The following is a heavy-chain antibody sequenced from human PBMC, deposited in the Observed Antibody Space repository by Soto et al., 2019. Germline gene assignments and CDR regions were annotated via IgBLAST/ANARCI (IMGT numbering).Heavy chain of an antibody. J-gene: IGHJ6*02. D-gene: IGHD3-16*02. CDR3: ARVGYDYVWGSYRAGYGMDV. V-gene: IGHV3-48*03. Sequence: EVQLVESGGGLVQPGGSLRLSCAASGFTFSSYEMNGVRQAPGKGLERVSYISSSGSTIYYADSVKGRFTISRDNAKNSLYLQMNSLRAEDTAVYYCARVGYDYVWGSYRAGYGMDVWGQGTTVTVSS. CDR2: ISSSGSTI. CDR1: GFTFSSYE.